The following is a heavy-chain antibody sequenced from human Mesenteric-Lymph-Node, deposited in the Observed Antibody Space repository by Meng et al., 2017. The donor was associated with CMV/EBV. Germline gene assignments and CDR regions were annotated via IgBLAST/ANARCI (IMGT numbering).Heavy chain of an antibody. J-gene: IGHJ6*02. CDR3: ARDLVVVVPARLYGMDV. D-gene: IGHD2-2*01. Sequence: GESLKISCAGSGFTFGSYEMNWVRQAPGKGLEWISYISSSGATVSYIDSVKGRFTISRDNAKNSLYLQMNSLRAEDTAVYYCARDLVVVVPARLYGMDVWGQGTTVTVSS. CDR1: GFTFGSYE. V-gene: IGHV3-48*03. CDR2: ISSSGATV.